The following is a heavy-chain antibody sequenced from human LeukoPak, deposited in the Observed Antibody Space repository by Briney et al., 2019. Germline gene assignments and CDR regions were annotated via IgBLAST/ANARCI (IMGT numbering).Heavy chain of an antibody. CDR1: GGSFSSYY. Sequence: SETLSLTCAVYGGSFSSYYWSWIRQPPGKGPEWIGEINHRGATNYNPSLKSRVTISVDTSKNQLSLKLSSVTAADTAVYYCARISSSVGTPHFDYWGQGTLVTVSS. CDR2: INHRGAT. J-gene: IGHJ4*02. D-gene: IGHD6-13*01. V-gene: IGHV4-34*01. CDR3: ARISSSVGTPHFDY.